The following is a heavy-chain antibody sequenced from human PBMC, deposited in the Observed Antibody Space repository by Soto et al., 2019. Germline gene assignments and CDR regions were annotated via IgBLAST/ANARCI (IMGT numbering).Heavy chain of an antibody. CDR3: ARAYYYFDY. Sequence: LTCTVSGGSISSYYWSWIRQPPGKGLEWIGYIYYSGSTNYNPSLKSRVTISVDTSKNQFSLKLSSVTAADTAVYYCARAYYYFDYWGQGTLVTVSS. CDR1: GGSISSYY. V-gene: IGHV4-59*01. J-gene: IGHJ4*02. D-gene: IGHD3-10*01. CDR2: IYYSGST.